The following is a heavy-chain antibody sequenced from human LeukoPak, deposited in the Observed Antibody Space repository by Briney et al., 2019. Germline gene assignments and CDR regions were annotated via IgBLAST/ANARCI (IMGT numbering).Heavy chain of an antibody. J-gene: IGHJ4*02. CDR2: MYYSGGT. CDR3: EGTGLFFDY. D-gene: IGHD7-27*01. CDR1: GPSISGYY. V-gene: IGHV4-59*01. Sequence: SETLSLTCRVSGPSISGYYWSCIRQPPGKGLEWIGHMYYSGGTTYNPSLKSRVSISLDTSKKHFSLKLSSVTAADTAVYYCEGTGLFFDYWSQGTLVTVSS.